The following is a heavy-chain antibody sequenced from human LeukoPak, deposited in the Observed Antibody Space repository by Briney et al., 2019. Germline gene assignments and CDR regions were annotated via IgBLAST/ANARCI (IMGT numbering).Heavy chain of an antibody. CDR2: ISGSGGST. D-gene: IGHD3-10*01. CDR3: ARTTTPHYYGSGSYALGY. V-gene: IGHV3-23*01. CDR1: GFTFSSFA. Sequence: PGGSLRLSCAASGFTFSSFAMSWVRQAPGKGLEWVSVISGSGGSTDYADSVKGRFTISRDNSKNTLYLQMKSLSAEDTAVYYCARTTTPHYYGSGSYALGYWGQGTLVTVPS. J-gene: IGHJ4*02.